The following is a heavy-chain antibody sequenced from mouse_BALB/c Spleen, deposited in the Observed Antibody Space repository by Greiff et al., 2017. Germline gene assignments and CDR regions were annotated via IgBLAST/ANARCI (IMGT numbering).Heavy chain of an antibody. CDR2: IRTGGGT. CDR1: GFSLTSYD. J-gene: IGHJ3*01. D-gene: IGHD2-2*01. CDR3: GRGGYDNAY. V-gene: IGHV2-9-2*01. Sequence: VKLVESGPGLVTPSQSLSITCTVSGFSLTSYDIRWIRQPPGKGLEWLGVIRTGGGTNYNSAFMSSLSIIKDNSKSQVFLKMNSLQTDDAAIYYCGRGGYDNAYWGQGTPVTVSA.